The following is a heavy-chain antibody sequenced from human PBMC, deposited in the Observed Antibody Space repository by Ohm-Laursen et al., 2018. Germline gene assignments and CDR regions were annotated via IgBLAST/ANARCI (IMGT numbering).Heavy chain of an antibody. CDR3: SYSGYYYGMDV. CDR1: GFTFSNAW. Sequence: SLRLSCAASGFTFSNAWMSWVRQAPGKGLEWVGRIKSKTDGGTTDYAAPVKGRFTISRDDSKNTLYLQMNSLKTEDTAVYYCSYSGYYYGMDVWGQGTTVTVSS. V-gene: IGHV3-15*01. CDR2: IKSKTDGGTT. J-gene: IGHJ6*02. D-gene: IGHD1-26*01.